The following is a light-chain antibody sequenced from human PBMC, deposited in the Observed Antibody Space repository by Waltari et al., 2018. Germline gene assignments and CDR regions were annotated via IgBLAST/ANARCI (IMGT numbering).Light chain of an antibody. Sequence: EIVMTQSPATLSVSPGERAPLSCRASPSVDNKLAWYQQRPGQAPSLLIFSESTRATGVPDRFSGGGSGTEFTLTVRTLQAEDFATYSCQEYNNCPPGTFGRGPRWRS. V-gene: IGKV3-15*01. J-gene: IGKJ2*01. CDR3: QEYNNCPPGT. CDR2: SES. CDR1: PSVDNK.